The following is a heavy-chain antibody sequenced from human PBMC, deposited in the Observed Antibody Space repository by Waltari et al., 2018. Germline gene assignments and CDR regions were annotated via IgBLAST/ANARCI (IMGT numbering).Heavy chain of an antibody. J-gene: IGHJ4*02. V-gene: IGHV3-7*01. D-gene: IGHD1-1*01. CDR2: IKEDGTEK. CDR3: VRNLKTTLWD. CDR1: GFTFSSNW. Sequence: EVPLVESGGGLGRSGGSLRLYGLTSGFTFSSNWRTWVRQAQGKGVEWVSNIKEDGTEKYYVDSVKGRFTISRDIAENSLYLQMDSLRAEDTAVYYCVRNLKTTLWDWGQGTLVTVSS.